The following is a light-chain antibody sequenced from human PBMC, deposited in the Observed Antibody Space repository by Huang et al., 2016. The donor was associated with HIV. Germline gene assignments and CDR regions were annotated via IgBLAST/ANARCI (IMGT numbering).Light chain of an antibody. CDR3: QQYDSSPTT. CDR2: GAS. CDR1: QNISNNY. V-gene: IGKV3-20*01. Sequence: EIVLTQSPGALSLSPGEIATLSCRASQNISNNYLAWYQQKPGQAPSLLIYGASRRATGVPDRFSGSGSGTEFTLTITRLGPEDCAVFFCQQYDSSPTTFGQGTNLEIK. J-gene: IGKJ2*01.